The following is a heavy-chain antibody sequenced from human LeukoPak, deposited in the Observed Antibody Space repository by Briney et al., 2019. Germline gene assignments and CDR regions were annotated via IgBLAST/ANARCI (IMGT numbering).Heavy chain of an antibody. CDR1: GGSFSGYY. Sequence: SETLSLTCAVYGGSFSGYYWSWIRQPPGKGLEWIGEINHSGSTNYNPSLKSRVTISVDTSKNQISLKLSSVTAADTAVYYCARLRHYYDSSGYSIGGFFDYWGQGTLVTVSS. D-gene: IGHD3-22*01. V-gene: IGHV4-34*01. CDR2: INHSGST. J-gene: IGHJ4*02. CDR3: ARLRHYYDSSGYSIGGFFDY.